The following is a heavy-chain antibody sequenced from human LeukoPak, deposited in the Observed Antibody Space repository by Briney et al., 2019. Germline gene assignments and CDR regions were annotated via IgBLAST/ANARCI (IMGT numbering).Heavy chain of an antibody. Sequence: NPSETLSLTCTVSGDSISSYYWSWIRQPPGKRLEWIGYVYYSGSTNYNPSLKSRVTISVDTSKNQFSLKVSSVTAADTAVYYCASNYYGSGSLDYWGQGNLVTVSS. J-gene: IGHJ4*02. V-gene: IGHV4-59*08. CDR3: ASNYYGSGSLDY. CDR2: VYYSGST. D-gene: IGHD3-10*01. CDR1: GDSISSYY.